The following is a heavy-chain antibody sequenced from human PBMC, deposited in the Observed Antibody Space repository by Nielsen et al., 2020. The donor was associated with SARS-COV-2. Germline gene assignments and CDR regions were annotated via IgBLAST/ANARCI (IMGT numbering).Heavy chain of an antibody. D-gene: IGHD1-1*01. J-gene: IGHJ4*02. CDR2: IGTAGDT. Sequence: GGSLRLSCAASGFTFSSYDMHWVRQATGKGLEWVSAIGTAGDTYYPGSVKGRFTISRENAKNSLYLQMNSLRAGDTAVYYCAKDVRSGGYFDYWGQGTLVTVSS. V-gene: IGHV3-13*04. CDR1: GFTFSSYD. CDR3: AKDVRSGGYFDY.